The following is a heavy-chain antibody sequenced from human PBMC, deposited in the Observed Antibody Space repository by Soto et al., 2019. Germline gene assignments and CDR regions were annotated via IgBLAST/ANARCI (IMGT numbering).Heavy chain of an antibody. J-gene: IGHJ4*02. CDR2: ISGSGGST. Sequence: GGSLRLSCAASGFTFSSYAMSWVRQAPGKGLEWVSAISGSGGSTYYADSVKGRFTISRDNSKNTLYLQMNSLRAEDTAVYYCAKVLSSGYQGVDYFDYWGQGTLVTVSS. V-gene: IGHV3-23*01. D-gene: IGHD3-22*01. CDR1: GFTFSSYA. CDR3: AKVLSSGYQGVDYFDY.